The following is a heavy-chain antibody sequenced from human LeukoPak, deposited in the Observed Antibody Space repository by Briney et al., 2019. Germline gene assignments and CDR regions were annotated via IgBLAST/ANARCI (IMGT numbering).Heavy chain of an antibody. CDR2: ISWNSGSI. Sequence: SLRLSCAASGFTFDDYAMHWVRQAPGKGLEWVSGISWNSGSIGYADSVKGRFTISRDNAKNSLNLQMNSLRAEDTALYYCAKKKRLGAFDIWGQGTMVTVSS. CDR3: AKKKRLGAFDI. J-gene: IGHJ3*02. CDR1: GFTFDDYA. V-gene: IGHV3-9*01.